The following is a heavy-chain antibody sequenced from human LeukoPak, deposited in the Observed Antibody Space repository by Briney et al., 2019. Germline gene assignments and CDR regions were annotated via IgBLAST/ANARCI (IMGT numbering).Heavy chain of an antibody. V-gene: IGHV4-34*01. CDR3: ARRPLYSSSWHLYDY. CDR2: INHSGST. D-gene: IGHD6-13*01. CDR1: GGSLSGYY. J-gene: IGHJ4*02. Sequence: SETLSLTYAVSGGSLSGYYWTWIRKPPGRGLEWIGEINHSGSTNYNPSLKSRVTISVDTSKNQFSLKLSSVTAADTAVYYCARRPLYSSSWHLYDYWGQGTLVTVSS.